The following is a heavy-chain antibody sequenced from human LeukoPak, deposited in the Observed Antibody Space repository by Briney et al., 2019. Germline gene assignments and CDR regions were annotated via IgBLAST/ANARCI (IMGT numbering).Heavy chain of an antibody. J-gene: IGHJ3*02. CDR3: ARDIGTDYGDFSGTFDI. V-gene: IGHV1-18*01. CDR1: GYTFTSYG. D-gene: IGHD4-17*01. CDR2: ISAYNGNT. Sequence: ASVKVSCKASGYTFTSYGISWVRQAPGQGLEWMGWISAYNGNTNYAQKLQGRVTMTTDTSTSTAYMELRSLRSDDTAVYYCARDIGTDYGDFSGTFDIWGQGTMVTVSS.